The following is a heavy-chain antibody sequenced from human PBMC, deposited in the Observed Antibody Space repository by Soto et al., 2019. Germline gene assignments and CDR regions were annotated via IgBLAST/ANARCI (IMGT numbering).Heavy chain of an antibody. Sequence: SETLSLTCTFSGGSISNSSYYWGWIRQPPGKGLEWIGSVYYSGSTYYNPSLKSRVTISVDKSKNQFSLKLSSVTAADTAVYHCARLEGLATISYYFDYWGQGTLVTVSS. D-gene: IGHD3-9*01. J-gene: IGHJ4*02. CDR1: GGSISNSSYY. V-gene: IGHV4-39*01. CDR3: ARLEGLATISYYFDY. CDR2: VYYSGST.